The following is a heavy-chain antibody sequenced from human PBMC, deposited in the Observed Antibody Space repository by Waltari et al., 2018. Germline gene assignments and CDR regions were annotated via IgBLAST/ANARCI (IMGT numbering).Heavy chain of an antibody. CDR2: INHSGST. J-gene: IGHJ4*02. D-gene: IGHD1-26*01. CDR1: GVSFSGYY. V-gene: IGHV4-34*01. Sequence: QVQLQQWGAGLLKPSETLSLTCAVYGVSFSGYYWSWIRQPPGKGLEWIGEINHSGSTNYTPSLKSRVTISVDTSKNQFSLKLSSVTAADTAVYYCARGTSGSYDRLFDYWGQGTLVTVSS. CDR3: ARGTSGSYDRLFDY.